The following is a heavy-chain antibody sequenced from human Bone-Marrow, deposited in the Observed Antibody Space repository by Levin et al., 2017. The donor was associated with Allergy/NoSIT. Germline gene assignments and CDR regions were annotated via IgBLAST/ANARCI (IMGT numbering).Heavy chain of an antibody. CDR1: GFTFSSYA. D-gene: IGHD2-2*01. J-gene: IGHJ4*02. CDR3: AKLGGYCSSTSCYGGWYADS. V-gene: IGHV3-23*01. Sequence: PGGSLRLSCAASGFTFSSYAMSWVRQAPGKGLDWVSTISGSGDSTYYADSVKGRFTISRDNSKNTVYLQMNSLRAEDTAVYYCAKLGGYCSSTSCYGGWYADSWGQGTLVTVSS. CDR2: ISGSGDST.